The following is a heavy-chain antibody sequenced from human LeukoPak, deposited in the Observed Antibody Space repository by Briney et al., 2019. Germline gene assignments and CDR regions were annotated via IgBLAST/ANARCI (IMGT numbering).Heavy chain of an antibody. CDR1: GGTLSSYA. V-gene: IGHV1-69*01. CDR3: ARRTAMDSYFDY. J-gene: IGHJ4*02. Sequence: GSSVKVSCKASGGTLSSYAISWVRQAPGQGLEWMGGIIPIFGTANYAQKFQGRVTITADESTSTAYMELSSLRSEDTAVYYCARRTAMDSYFDYWGQGTLVTVSS. D-gene: IGHD5-18*01. CDR2: IIPIFGTA.